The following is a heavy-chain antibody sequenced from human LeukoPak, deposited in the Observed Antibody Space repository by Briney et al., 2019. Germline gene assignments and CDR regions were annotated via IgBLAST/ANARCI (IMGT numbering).Heavy chain of an antibody. CDR1: GITFSSYF. J-gene: IGHJ3*02. CDR3: ARGVQALTTYQGAFDI. V-gene: IGHV3-7*01. CDR2: INQYGSER. Sequence: GGSLRLSCAASGITFSSYFMTWIRQSPGKGLEWVANINQYGSERNYLDSVKGRFTISRDNAKNSLYLQMNSPRAEDTALYYCARGVQALTTYQGAFDIWGQGTMVTVSS. D-gene: IGHD2/OR15-2a*01.